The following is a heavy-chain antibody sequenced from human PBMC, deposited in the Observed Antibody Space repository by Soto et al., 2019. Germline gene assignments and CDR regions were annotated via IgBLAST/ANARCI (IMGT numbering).Heavy chain of an antibody. CDR3: ARVGITIFGVVAHWFAP. CDR2: ISYDGSNK. D-gene: IGHD3-3*01. CDR1: GFTFSSYA. J-gene: IGHJ5*02. Sequence: ESGGGVVQPGRSLRLSCAASGFTFSSYAMHWVRQAPGKGLEWVAVISYDGSNKYYADSVKGRFTISRDNSKNTLYLQMNSLRAEDTAVYYCARVGITIFGVVAHWFAPWGQGTLVTVSS. V-gene: IGHV3-30-3*01.